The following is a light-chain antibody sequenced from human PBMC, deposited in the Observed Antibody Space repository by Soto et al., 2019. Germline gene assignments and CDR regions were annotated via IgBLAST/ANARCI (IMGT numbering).Light chain of an antibody. CDR3: QQRSSWPRT. V-gene: IGKV3-11*01. Sequence: EIVLTQSPAILSLSPGERATLSCRASQSVGTYLDWYQQKLGQAPRLLIYDASNRATGIPARFSGSGSGTDFTLTISSLEPEDFALYYCQQRSSWPRTFGQGTKVDIK. CDR2: DAS. J-gene: IGKJ1*01. CDR1: QSVGTY.